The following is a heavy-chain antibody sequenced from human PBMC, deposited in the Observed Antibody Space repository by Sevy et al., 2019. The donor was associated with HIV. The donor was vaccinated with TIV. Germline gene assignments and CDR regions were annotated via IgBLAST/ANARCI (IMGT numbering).Heavy chain of an antibody. CDR2: IYWNDDK. J-gene: IGHJ4*02. V-gene: IGHV2-5*01. Sequence: SGPTLVNPTQTLTLTCTFSGFSLSTSGVGVGWIRQPPGKALEWLALIYWNDDKRYSPSLKSRLTITKVTSKNQVVLTMTNMDPVDTATYYCAHSKPYYYDSSGYYYYFDYWGQGTLVTVSS. CDR1: GFSLSTSGVG. D-gene: IGHD3-22*01. CDR3: AHSKPYYYDSSGYYYYFDY.